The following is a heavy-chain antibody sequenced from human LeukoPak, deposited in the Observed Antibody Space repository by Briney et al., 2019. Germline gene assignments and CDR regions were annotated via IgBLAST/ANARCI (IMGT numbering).Heavy chain of an antibody. J-gene: IGHJ4*02. Sequence: ASVKVSCKAAGYTFTSYGISWLRQAPGKGRAWMGVFDPEDGETIYAQKFQGRVTIAEATSTDTAYMALSSLRSEDTAVYYCATGGRGYSGYGFFDYWGQGTLVPVSS. CDR1: GYTFTSYG. D-gene: IGHD5-12*01. CDR3: ATGGRGYSGYGFFDY. V-gene: IGHV1-24*01. CDR2: FDPEDGET.